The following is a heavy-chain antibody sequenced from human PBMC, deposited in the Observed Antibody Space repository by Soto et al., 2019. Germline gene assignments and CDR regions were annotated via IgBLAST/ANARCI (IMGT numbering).Heavy chain of an antibody. Sequence: GGSLRLSCAASGFTFSSYAMSWVRQAPGKGLEWVSAISGSGGSTYYADSVKGRFTISRDNSKNTLYLQMNSLRAEDTAVYYCAKSIVLMVYAKGAWFDPWGQGTLVTVSS. V-gene: IGHV3-23*01. D-gene: IGHD2-8*01. J-gene: IGHJ5*02. CDR3: AKSIVLMVYAKGAWFDP. CDR2: ISGSGGST. CDR1: GFTFSSYA.